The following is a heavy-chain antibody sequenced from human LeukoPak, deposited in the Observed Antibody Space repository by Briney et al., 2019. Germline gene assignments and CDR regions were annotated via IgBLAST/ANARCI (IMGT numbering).Heavy chain of an antibody. D-gene: IGHD5-18*01. CDR3: ARGLPGYSYGYCYFDY. J-gene: IGHJ4*02. V-gene: IGHV4-59*06. Sequence: SETLSLTCTVSGGSISSYYWSWIRQPPGKGLEWIGYIYYSGSTYYNPSLKSRVTISVDTSKNQFSLKLSSVTAADTAVYYCARGLPGYSYGYCYFDYWGQGTLVTVSS. CDR2: IYYSGST. CDR1: GGSISSYY.